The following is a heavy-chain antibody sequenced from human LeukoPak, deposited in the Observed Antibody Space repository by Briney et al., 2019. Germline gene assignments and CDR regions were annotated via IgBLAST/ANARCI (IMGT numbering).Heavy chain of an antibody. CDR3: ARDGSSGWYWVDY. J-gene: IGHJ4*02. CDR2: IWYDGSNK. CDR1: GFTFSSYG. V-gene: IGHV3-33*01. Sequence: GGSLRLSCAASGFTFSSYGMHWVRQAPGNGLEWVAVIWYDGSNKYYADSVKGRFNISRDNSKNTLYLQMNSLRAEDTAVYYCARDGSSGWYWVDYWGQGTLVTVSS. D-gene: IGHD6-19*01.